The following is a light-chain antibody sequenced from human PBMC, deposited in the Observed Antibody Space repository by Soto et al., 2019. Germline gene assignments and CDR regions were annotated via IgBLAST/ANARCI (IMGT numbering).Light chain of an antibody. CDR1: QSVSSN. J-gene: IGKJ1*01. V-gene: IGKV3-15*01. Sequence: EIVMTQSPATLSVSPGERSTLSCRASQSVSSNLAWYQQKPGQAPRLLIYSASTRATDIPARFSGSGSGTEFTLTISSLQSEDFAVYYCQQYNNWPPGKFGQGTKVDIK. CDR3: QQYNNWPPGK. CDR2: SAS.